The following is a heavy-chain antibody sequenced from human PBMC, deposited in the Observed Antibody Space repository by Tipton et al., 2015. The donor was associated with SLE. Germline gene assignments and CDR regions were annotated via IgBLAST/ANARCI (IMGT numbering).Heavy chain of an antibody. CDR2: ISSVNTI. J-gene: IGHJ5*02. CDR1: GFTFSDYE. D-gene: IGHD6-19*01. V-gene: IGHV3-48*03. Sequence: GSLRLSCKASGFTFSDYEMNWVRRAPGKGLEWISYISSVNTIFYADSVRGRFTISRDNAKNSLYLQMNSLRAEDTADYYCARGSGTWFDPWGQGTLVTVSS. CDR3: ARGSGTWFDP.